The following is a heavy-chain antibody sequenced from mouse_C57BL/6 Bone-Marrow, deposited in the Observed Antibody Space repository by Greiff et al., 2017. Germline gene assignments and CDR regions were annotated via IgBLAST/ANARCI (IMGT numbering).Heavy chain of an antibody. CDR1: GFNIKDDY. CDR2: IDPENGDT. CDR3: TPWIYYGNYGPDY. Sequence: EVQVVESGAELVRPGASVKLSCTASGFNIKDDYMHWVKQRPEQGLEWIGWIDPENGDTEYASKFQGKATITADTSSNTAYLQLSSLTSEDTAVYYCTPWIYYGNYGPDYWGQGTSVTVSS. J-gene: IGHJ4*01. V-gene: IGHV14-4*01. D-gene: IGHD2-1*01.